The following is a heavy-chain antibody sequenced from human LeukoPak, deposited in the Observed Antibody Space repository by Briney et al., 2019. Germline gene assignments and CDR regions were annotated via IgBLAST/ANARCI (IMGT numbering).Heavy chain of an antibody. Sequence: GGSLRLSCTVSGFTVSSNSMSWVRQAPGKGLEWVSFIYSDNTHYSDSVKGRFTISRDNSKNTLYLQMNSLRAEDTAVYYCAREEWELLTQGPFDYWGQGTLVTVSS. CDR1: GFTVSSNS. CDR3: AREEWELLTQGPFDY. CDR2: IYSDNT. D-gene: IGHD1-26*01. V-gene: IGHV3-53*01. J-gene: IGHJ4*02.